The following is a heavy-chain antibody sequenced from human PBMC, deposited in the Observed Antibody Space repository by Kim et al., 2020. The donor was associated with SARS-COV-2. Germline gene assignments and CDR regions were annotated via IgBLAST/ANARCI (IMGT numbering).Heavy chain of an antibody. CDR3: ASTGYSSSWYIDY. D-gene: IGHD6-13*01. J-gene: IGHJ4*02. V-gene: IGHV3-7*01. Sequence: CVDAVKGRFTISRDNAKNSLYLQMNSLRAEDTAVYYCASTGYSSSWYIDYWGQGSLVTVSS.